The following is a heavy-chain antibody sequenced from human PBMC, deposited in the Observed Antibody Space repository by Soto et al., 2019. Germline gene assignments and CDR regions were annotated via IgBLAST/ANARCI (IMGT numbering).Heavy chain of an antibody. Sequence: EVQLVESGGGLVQPGGSLRLSCAASGFTFSSYWMSWVRQAPGKGLEWVANIKQDGSEKYYVDSVKGRFTISRDNAKNSLYLQRNRLRAEDTAVYYCARDQEGFLEWLYYIDVWGKGTTVTVSS. J-gene: IGHJ6*03. CDR2: IKQDGSEK. V-gene: IGHV3-7*01. D-gene: IGHD3-3*01. CDR1: GFTFSSYW. CDR3: ARDQEGFLEWLYYIDV.